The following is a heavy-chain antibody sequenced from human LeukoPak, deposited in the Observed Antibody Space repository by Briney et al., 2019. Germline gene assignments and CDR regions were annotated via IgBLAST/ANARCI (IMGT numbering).Heavy chain of an antibody. Sequence: GGSLRLSCAASGFSFSSYGLHWVRQAPGKGLEWVAFVRYDGDNKYYADSVKGRFTISRDNSKNTLYLQMNSLRAEDTAVYYCVKDERSDIVVVPAAPDYWGQGTLVTVSS. D-gene: IGHD2-2*01. CDR2: VRYDGDNK. J-gene: IGHJ4*02. V-gene: IGHV3-30*02. CDR1: GFSFSSYG. CDR3: VKDERSDIVVVPAAPDY.